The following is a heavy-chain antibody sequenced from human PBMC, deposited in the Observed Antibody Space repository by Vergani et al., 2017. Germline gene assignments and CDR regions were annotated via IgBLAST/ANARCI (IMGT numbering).Heavy chain of an antibody. D-gene: IGHD6-13*01. Sequence: QVQLQESGPGMVKPSETLSLTCTVSGGSISSHYWSWIRQPPGKGLEWIGDNYYSGSTNYNPSLTSRITISVETSQNQFSLKLSSVTAADTAVYYCARVFIGSWPYDYYGMDVWGQGTTVTVAS. J-gene: IGHJ6*02. CDR3: ARVFIGSWPYDYYGMDV. V-gene: IGHV4-59*11. CDR1: GGSISSHY. CDR2: NYYSGST.